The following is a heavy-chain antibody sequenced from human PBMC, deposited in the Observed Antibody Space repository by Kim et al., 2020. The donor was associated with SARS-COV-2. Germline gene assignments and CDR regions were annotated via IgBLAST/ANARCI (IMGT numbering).Heavy chain of an antibody. CDR3: ARGGYEDWFDP. V-gene: IGHV3-21*01. J-gene: IGHJ5*02. CDR2: I. D-gene: IGHD5-12*01. Sequence: IYYADSVKGRFTISRDNAKNSLYLQMNSLRAEDTAVYYCARGGYEDWFDPWGQGTLVTVSS.